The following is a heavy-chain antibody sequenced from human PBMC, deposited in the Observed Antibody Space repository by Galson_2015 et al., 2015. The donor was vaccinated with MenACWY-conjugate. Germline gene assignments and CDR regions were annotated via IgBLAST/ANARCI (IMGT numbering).Heavy chain of an antibody. J-gene: IGHJ4*02. Sequence: SLRLSCAASGFTFSSYAMSWVRQAPGKGLEWVSAISGSGGRTYYADSVKGRFTISRDNSKNTLYLQMNSQRAEDTAVYYCAKDRLADAGTIDYWGQGTLVTVSS. CDR1: GFTFSSYA. D-gene: IGHD1-7*01. CDR2: ISGSGGRT. V-gene: IGHV3-23*01. CDR3: AKDRLADAGTIDY.